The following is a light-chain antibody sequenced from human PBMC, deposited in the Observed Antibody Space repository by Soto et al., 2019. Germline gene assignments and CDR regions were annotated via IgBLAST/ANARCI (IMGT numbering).Light chain of an antibody. CDR3: SSYAGSTTFYV. CDR2: EGS. J-gene: IGLJ1*01. CDR1: SSDVGGYNY. V-gene: IGLV2-8*01. Sequence: QSALTQPPSASGSPGQSVAISCTGTSSDVGGYNYVSWYQQHPGKAPKLMIYEGSKRPAGVSKRFSGSKSGDTASLTISGLQAEDEADYYCSSYAGSTTFYVFGNGTKVTVL.